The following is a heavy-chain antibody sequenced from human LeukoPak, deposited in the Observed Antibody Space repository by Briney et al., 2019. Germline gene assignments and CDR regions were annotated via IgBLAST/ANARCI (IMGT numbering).Heavy chain of an antibody. CDR3: ANLRGSGSSYFDS. Sequence: PGGSLRLSCAASGFTFSTYVMSWVRQAPGEGLEWVSTISASGISTYYADSVKGRFTVSRDNSKNTLYLQMNSLRAEDTAVYFCANLRGSGSSYFDSWGQGTLVTVSS. V-gene: IGHV3-23*01. D-gene: IGHD3-10*01. CDR1: GFTFSTYV. J-gene: IGHJ4*02. CDR2: ISASGIST.